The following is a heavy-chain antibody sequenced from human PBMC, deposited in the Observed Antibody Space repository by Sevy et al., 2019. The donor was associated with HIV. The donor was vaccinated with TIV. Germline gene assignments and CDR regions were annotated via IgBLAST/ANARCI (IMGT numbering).Heavy chain of an antibody. V-gene: IGHV3-23*01. Sequence: GGSLRLSCAASGFIFSGYVMSWVRQAPGKGLEWVSGISDSGGSTYYADSVKGRFSISRDNSKNTLYLEMNSLRAEDTTVYYCAKDASSSWTGGTFQHWGQGTLVTVSS. CDR2: ISDSGGST. CDR1: GFIFSGYV. J-gene: IGHJ1*01. CDR3: AKDASSSWTGGTFQH. D-gene: IGHD6-13*01.